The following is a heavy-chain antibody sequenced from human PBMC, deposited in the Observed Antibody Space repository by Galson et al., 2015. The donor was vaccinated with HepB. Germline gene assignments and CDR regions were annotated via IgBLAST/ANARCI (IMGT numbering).Heavy chain of an antibody. CDR3: ARGTENDAFDI. D-gene: IGHD1-1*01. V-gene: IGHV1-18*01. CDR2: ISAYNGNT. Sequence: SVKVSCKASGGTFSSYTISWVRQAPGQGLEWMGRISAYNGNTNYAQKLQGRVTMTTDTSTSTAYMELRSLRSDDTAVYYCARGTENDAFDIWGQGTMVTVSS. J-gene: IGHJ3*02. CDR1: GGTFSSYT.